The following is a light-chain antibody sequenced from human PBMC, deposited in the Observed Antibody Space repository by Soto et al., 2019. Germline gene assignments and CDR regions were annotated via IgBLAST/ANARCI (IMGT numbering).Light chain of an antibody. Sequence: QSALIQPASVSGSPGQSITISCTGTTSDVGGYNHVSWFQQHPGKVPKLMIYDGNNRPSGVSNRFSSSKSGNTASLTISGLQAEDEADYYCSSYTNTNTLVFGGGTKLTVL. CDR2: DGN. CDR3: SSYTNTNTLV. CDR1: TSDVGGYNH. V-gene: IGLV2-14*01. J-gene: IGLJ2*01.